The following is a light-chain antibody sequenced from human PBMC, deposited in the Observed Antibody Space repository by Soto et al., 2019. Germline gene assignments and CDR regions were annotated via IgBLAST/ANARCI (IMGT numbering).Light chain of an antibody. V-gene: IGKV3-15*01. Sequence: EIVMTQSPATLSVSPGERATLSCRASQSVSSNLAWYQQKPGQAPRLLIYGASTRATGIPARFSGSGSGTEFTLTISSLQSEGFAVYYCQQCNNWPPLTFGGGTKVEIK. CDR2: GAS. J-gene: IGKJ4*01. CDR1: QSVSSN. CDR3: QQCNNWPPLT.